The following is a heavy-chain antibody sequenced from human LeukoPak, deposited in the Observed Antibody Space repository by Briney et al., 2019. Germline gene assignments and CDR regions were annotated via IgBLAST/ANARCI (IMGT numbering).Heavy chain of an antibody. CDR2: ISAYNGNT. V-gene: IGHV1-18*04. D-gene: IGHD6-13*01. Sequence: ASVKVSCKASGYTFTSYYMHWVRQAPGQGLEWMGWISAYNGNTNYAQKLQGRVTMTTDTSTSTAYMELRSLRSDDTAVYYCARRRIAAAGYYLDYWGQGTLVTVSS. CDR1: GYTFTSYY. J-gene: IGHJ4*02. CDR3: ARRRIAAAGYYLDY.